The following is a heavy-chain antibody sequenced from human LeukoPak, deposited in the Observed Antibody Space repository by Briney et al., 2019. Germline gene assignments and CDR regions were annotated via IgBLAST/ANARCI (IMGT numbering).Heavy chain of an antibody. CDR1: GFIFSTYG. D-gene: IGHD6-19*01. CDR2: IRPEGSEK. CDR3: GKHDSSSDY. V-gene: IGHV3-30*02. Sequence: GVSLRLSCAASGFIFSTYGMHWVRHAPGKGLEGVAFIRPEGSEKSYVDSVKGRFIISRDNSKNTLYLQMNSLSSEDTAVYYCGKHDSSSDYWGQGTLVTVSS. J-gene: IGHJ4*02.